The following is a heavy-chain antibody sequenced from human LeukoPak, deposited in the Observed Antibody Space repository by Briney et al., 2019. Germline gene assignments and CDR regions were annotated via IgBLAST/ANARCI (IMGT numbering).Heavy chain of an antibody. V-gene: IGHV3-30*03. CDR2: ISYDGSNK. J-gene: IGHJ4*02. Sequence: GGSLRLSCAASGFTISSYGMHWVRQAPGKGLEWVAVISYDGSNKYYADSVKGRFTISRDNSKNTLYLQMNSLRAEDTAVYYCATPEGYSYGYEDYWGQGTLVTVSS. D-gene: IGHD5-18*01. CDR3: ATPEGYSYGYEDY. CDR1: GFTISSYG.